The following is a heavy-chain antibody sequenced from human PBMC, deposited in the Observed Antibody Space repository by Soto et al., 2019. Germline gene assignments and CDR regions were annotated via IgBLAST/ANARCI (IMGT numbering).Heavy chain of an antibody. D-gene: IGHD2-15*01. CDR1: GGSISNYY. CDR2: IYYTGST. V-gene: IGHV4-59*01. J-gene: IGHJ5*02. CDR3: AREYSTWFDP. Sequence: SETLSLTCTVSGGSISNYYWSWIRQPPGKGLEWVGYIYYTGSTSYNPSLKSRVAMSVDTSKKQISLKLTSVTAADTAVYYCAREYSTWFDPWGQGTLVTVSS.